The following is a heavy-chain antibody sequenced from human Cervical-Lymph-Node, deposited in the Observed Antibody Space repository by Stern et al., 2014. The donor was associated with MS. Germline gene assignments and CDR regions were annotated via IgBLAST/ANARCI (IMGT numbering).Heavy chain of an antibody. CDR3: ARTIDWLGYYYYGMDV. V-gene: IGHV1-69*06. J-gene: IGHJ6*02. CDR2: IIPIFGTA. CDR1: GGTFSSYA. Sequence: MQLVESGAEVKKPGSSVKVSCKASGGTFSSYAISWVRQAPGQGLEWMGGIIPIFGTANYAQKFQGRVTITADKSTSTAYMELSSLRSEDTAVYYCARTIDWLGYYYYGMDVWGQGTTVTVSS. D-gene: IGHD3-9*01.